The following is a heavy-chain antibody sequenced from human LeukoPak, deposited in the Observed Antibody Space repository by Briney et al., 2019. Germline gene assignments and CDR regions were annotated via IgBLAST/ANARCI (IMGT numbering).Heavy chain of an antibody. CDR3: ARALTRPTPYYYYYGMDV. J-gene: IGHJ6*02. D-gene: IGHD4-11*01. CDR2: IIPIFGTA. CDR1: GGTFSSYA. V-gene: IGHV1-69*13. Sequence: ASVKVSCKASGGTFSSYAISWVRQAPGQGLEWMGGIIPIFGTANYAQKFQGRVTITADESTSTAYMELSSLRSEDTAVYYCARALTRPTPYYYYYGMDVWGQGTTVTVSS.